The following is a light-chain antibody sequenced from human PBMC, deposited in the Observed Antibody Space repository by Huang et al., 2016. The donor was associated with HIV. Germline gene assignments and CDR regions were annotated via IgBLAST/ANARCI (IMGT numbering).Light chain of an antibody. CDR1: QSVSRF. CDR2: DAS. J-gene: IGKJ4*01. CDR3: QQRSSWPRVT. V-gene: IGKV3-11*01. Sequence: EIVLTQSPATLSLSPGERATLSCRASQSVSRFLAWYQQNAGQAPRLLIYDASNRAIDSPARFSGSGFGTEFTLTISSLVPEDLAVYYCQQRSSWPRVTFGGGTKVELK.